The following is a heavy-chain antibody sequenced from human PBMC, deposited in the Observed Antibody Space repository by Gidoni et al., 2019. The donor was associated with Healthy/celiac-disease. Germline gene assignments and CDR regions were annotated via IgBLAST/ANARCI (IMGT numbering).Heavy chain of an antibody. Sequence: EVQLVESGGGLVKPGGSLRLSCAASGVTFSSYSMNWVRQAPGKGLEWVSSISSSSSYIYYADSVKGRFTISRDNAKNSLYLQMNSLRAEDTAVYYCARASRYSSSWYGAFDIWGQGTMVTVSS. CDR2: ISSSSSYI. CDR1: GVTFSSYS. CDR3: ARASRYSSSWYGAFDI. V-gene: IGHV3-21*01. D-gene: IGHD6-13*01. J-gene: IGHJ3*02.